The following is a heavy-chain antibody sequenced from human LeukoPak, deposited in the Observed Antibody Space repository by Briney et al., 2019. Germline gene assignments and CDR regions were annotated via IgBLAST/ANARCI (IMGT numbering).Heavy chain of an antibody. Sequence: GGSLRLSCAVSGLIFRSYWMSWVRQAPGKGLEWVANINQDGSEKYFVDSVKGRFTISRDNAKNSLHLQMNTLRAEDSAVYYCARERDGRFFDYWGQGTLVTVSS. CDR2: INQDGSEK. CDR3: ARERDGRFFDY. D-gene: IGHD5-24*01. J-gene: IGHJ4*02. CDR1: GLIFRSYW. V-gene: IGHV3-7*01.